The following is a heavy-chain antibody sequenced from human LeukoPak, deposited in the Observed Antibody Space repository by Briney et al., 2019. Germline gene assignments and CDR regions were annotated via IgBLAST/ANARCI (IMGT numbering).Heavy chain of an antibody. CDR3: ARHDKWEKYYFDS. Sequence: GGSLRLSCAASGFTFNSYSMNWVRQAPGKGQEWVSSISSSSSYIYYADSVKGRFTISRDNAKNSLYLQMNSLRAEDTAVYYCARHDKWEKYYFDSWGQGTLVTVSS. J-gene: IGHJ4*02. CDR1: GFTFNSYS. V-gene: IGHV3-21*01. CDR2: ISSSSSYI. D-gene: IGHD1-26*01.